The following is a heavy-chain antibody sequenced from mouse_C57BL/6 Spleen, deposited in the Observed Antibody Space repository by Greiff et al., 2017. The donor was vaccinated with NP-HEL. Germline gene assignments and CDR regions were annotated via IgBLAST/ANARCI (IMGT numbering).Heavy chain of an antibody. CDR2: ISGGGGNT. Sequence: EVMLVESGGGLVKPGGSLKLSCAASGFTFSSYTMSWVRQTPEKRLEWVATISGGGGNTYYPDSVKGRFTISRDNAKNTLYLQMSSLRSEDTALYYCARGDDYGHFDVWGTGTTVTVSS. CDR1: GFTFSSYT. J-gene: IGHJ1*03. V-gene: IGHV5-9*01. D-gene: IGHD2-4*01. CDR3: ARGDDYGHFDV.